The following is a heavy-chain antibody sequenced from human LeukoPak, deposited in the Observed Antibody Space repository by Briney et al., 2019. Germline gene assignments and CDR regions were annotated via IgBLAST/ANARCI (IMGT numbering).Heavy chain of an antibody. CDR3: ARVEDIVVVPAATDY. J-gene: IGHJ4*02. CDR1: GFTFSSYS. Sequence: GGSLRLSCAASGFTFSSYSMNWVREAPGKGLEWVSSIISSSTYIYYADSVKGRFTISRDNAKNSLYLQMNSLRAEDTAVYYCARVEDIVVVPAATDYWGQGTLVTVSS. D-gene: IGHD2-2*01. V-gene: IGHV3-21*01. CDR2: IISSSTYI.